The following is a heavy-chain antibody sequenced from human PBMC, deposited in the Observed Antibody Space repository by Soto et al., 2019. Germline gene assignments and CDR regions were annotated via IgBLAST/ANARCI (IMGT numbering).Heavy chain of an antibody. CDR3: ARGWGYDSTDYYYAY. J-gene: IGHJ4*02. CDR2: IIPIFGTA. V-gene: IGHV1-69*01. CDR1: GGSFNRHT. Sequence: QVQLVQSGAEVRKPGSSVRVSCKASGGSFNRHTTSWVRQAPGQGLEWMGGIIPIFGTANHAQKFQGRVTIIADESTSTVYMELRSLRSDDTAIYYCARGWGYDSTDYYYAYWGQGTLVIVSS. D-gene: IGHD3-22*01.